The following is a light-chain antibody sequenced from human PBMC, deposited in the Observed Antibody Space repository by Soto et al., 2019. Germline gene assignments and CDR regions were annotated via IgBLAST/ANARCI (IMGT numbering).Light chain of an antibody. J-gene: IGKJ4*01. CDR3: QQANSFPLT. V-gene: IGKV1-5*03. Sequence: DIQMTQSPSTLSASVGDRVTINCRASQNINNWLAWYQQKPGKAPKVLIYKASSLESGVPSRFSGSGSGTEFTLTISSLQTEDFATYYCQQANSFPLTFGGGTKVEIK. CDR2: KAS. CDR1: QNINNW.